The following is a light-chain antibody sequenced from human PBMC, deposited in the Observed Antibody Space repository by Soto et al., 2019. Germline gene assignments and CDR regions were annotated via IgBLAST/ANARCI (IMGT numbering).Light chain of an antibody. V-gene: IGKV1-5*01. CDR1: QGISSW. J-gene: IGKJ1*01. CDR3: QQYNSLWT. CDR2: DAS. Sequence: DIQMTQSPSTLSASVGDRVTITCRASQGISSWLAWYQQKPGKAPKLLIYDASSLESGVPSRFSVSGPGTEFTLTISSLQPDDFATYYCQQYNSLWTFGQGTKVEIK.